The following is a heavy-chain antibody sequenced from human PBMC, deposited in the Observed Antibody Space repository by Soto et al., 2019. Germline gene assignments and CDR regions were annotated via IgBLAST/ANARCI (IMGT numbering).Heavy chain of an antibody. J-gene: IGHJ6*02. CDR3: AKTLIYYDSSHVDV. Sequence: QVQLVQSGAEVKKPGSSVKVSCKASGGTFSTYAISWVRQAPGQGPEWMGGIVPMYGSTDYARKFQARVTITADRSTSTAYMELTILRSDDTAVYYCAKTLIYYDSSHVDVWGQGTTVSVSS. V-gene: IGHV1-69*01. CDR1: GGTFSTYA. D-gene: IGHD3-22*01. CDR2: IVPMYGST.